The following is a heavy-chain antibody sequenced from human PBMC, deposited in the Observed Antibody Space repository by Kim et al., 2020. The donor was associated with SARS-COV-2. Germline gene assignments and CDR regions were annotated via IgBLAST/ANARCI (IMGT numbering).Heavy chain of an antibody. J-gene: IGHJ4*02. CDR3: AGRTWNKRDY. CDR1: GGTFSSYA. V-gene: IGHV1-69*13. Sequence: SVKVSCKASGGTFSSYAISWVRQAPGQGLEWMGGIIPIFGTANYAQKFQGRITITADESTSTAYMELSSLRSEDTAVYYCAGRTWNKRDYWGQGTLVTVSS. D-gene: IGHD1-1*01. CDR2: IIPIFGTA.